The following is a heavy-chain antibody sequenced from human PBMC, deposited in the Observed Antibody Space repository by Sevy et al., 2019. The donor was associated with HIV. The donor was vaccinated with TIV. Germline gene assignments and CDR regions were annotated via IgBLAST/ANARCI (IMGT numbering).Heavy chain of an antibody. Sequence: ASVKVSCKASGYTFSNYDISWVRQAPGQGLEWMGRISVHNGNTKYAQKFQGRVTMTTDTSTSTGYMELRSLRSDGTAVYYCAKGRLRSDYYSDSSGCLAWGQGTLVTVSS. J-gene: IGHJ1*01. V-gene: IGHV1-18*01. CDR3: AKGRLRSDYYSDSSGCLA. D-gene: IGHD3-22*01. CDR2: ISVHNGNT. CDR1: GYTFSNYD.